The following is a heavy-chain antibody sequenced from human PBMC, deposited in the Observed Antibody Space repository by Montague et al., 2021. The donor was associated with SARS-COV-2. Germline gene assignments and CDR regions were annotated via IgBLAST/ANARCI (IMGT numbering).Heavy chain of an antibody. CDR1: GVSISSSSYY. J-gene: IGHJ6*02. V-gene: IGHV4-39*07. Sequence: SETLSLTCTVSGVSISSSSYYWGWLRQPPGKGLEWIGSIYYSGSTYYNPSLKSRVTISVDTSKNQFSLKLSSVTAADTAVYYCARDKAEYIVVVPAVPLAYGMDVWGQGATVTVSS. CDR3: ARDKAEYIVVVPAVPLAYGMDV. CDR2: IYYSGST. D-gene: IGHD2-2*01.